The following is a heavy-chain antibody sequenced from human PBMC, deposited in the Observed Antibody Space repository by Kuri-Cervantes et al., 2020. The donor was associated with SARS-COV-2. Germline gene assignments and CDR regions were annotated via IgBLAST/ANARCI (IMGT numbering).Heavy chain of an antibody. CDR1: GYSISSGYY. J-gene: IGHJ4*02. CDR3: ARTKRSTVVTPSVPYFDY. D-gene: IGHD4-23*01. V-gene: IGHV4-38-2*02. Sequence: SETLSLTCTVSGYSISSGYYWGWIRQPPGKGLEWIGSIYHSGGTYYNPSLKSRVTISVDTSKNQFSLKLSSVTAADTAVYYCARTKRSTVVTPSVPYFDYWGQGTLGTVSS. CDR2: IYHSGGT.